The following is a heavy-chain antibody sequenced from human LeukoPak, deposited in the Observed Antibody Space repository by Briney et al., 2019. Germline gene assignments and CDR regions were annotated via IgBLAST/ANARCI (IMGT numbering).Heavy chain of an antibody. D-gene: IGHD4-17*01. CDR2: ISAYNGNT. CDR1: GYTFTSYG. J-gene: IGHJ4*02. CDR3: ARVQSQYTVTDFDY. Sequence: GASVKVSCKASGYTFTSYGISWVRQAPGRGLEWMGWISAYNGNTNYAQKLQGRVTMTTDTSTSTAYMELRSLRSDDTAVYYCARVQSQYTVTDFDYWGQGTLVTVSS. V-gene: IGHV1-18*01.